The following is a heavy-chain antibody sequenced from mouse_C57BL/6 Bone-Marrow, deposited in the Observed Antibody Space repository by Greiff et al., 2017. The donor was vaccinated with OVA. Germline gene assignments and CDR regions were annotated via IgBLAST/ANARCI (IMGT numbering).Heavy chain of an antibody. CDR2: IHPNSGST. D-gene: IGHD4-1*01. J-gene: IGHJ3*01. Sequence: QVQLQQPGAELVMPGASVKLSCKASGYTFTSYWMHWVKQSPGKGLEWIGMIHPNSGSTNYNEKFKSKATLTVDKSSSTAYMQLSSLTSEDSAVYYCARETGSTFAYWGQGTLVTVSA. V-gene: IGHV1-64*01. CDR3: ARETGSTFAY. CDR1: GYTFTSYW.